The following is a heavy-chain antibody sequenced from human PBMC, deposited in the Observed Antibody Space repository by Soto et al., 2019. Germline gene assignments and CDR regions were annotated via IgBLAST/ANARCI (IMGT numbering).Heavy chain of an antibody. D-gene: IGHD2-2*01. J-gene: IGHJ6*02. V-gene: IGHV4-38-2*02. CDR1: GYSISSGYY. CDR2: IYHSGST. Sequence: SETLSLTCAVSGYSISSGYYWGWIRQPPGKGLEWIGSIYHSGSTYYNPSLKSRVAISVDTSKNQFSLKLSSVTAADTAVYYCARDVMSIVVVPAAIGGMDVWGQGTTVTVSS. CDR3: ARDVMSIVVVPAAIGGMDV.